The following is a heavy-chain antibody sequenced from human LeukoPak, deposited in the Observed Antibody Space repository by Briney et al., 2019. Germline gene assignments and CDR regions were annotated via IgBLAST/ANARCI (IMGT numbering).Heavy chain of an antibody. Sequence: ASVKVSCKASGGTFSSYAISWVRQAPGQGLEWIGGIIPIFGTANYAQKFQGRVTITTDESTSTAYMELSSLRSEDTAVYYCASRGNHGAIDYWGQGTLVTVSS. CDR3: ASRGNHGAIDY. V-gene: IGHV1-69*05. D-gene: IGHD1-14*01. CDR1: GGTFSSYA. J-gene: IGHJ4*02. CDR2: IIPIFGTA.